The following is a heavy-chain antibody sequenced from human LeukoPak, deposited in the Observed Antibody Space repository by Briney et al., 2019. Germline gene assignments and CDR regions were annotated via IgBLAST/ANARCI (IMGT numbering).Heavy chain of an antibody. CDR3: AKDRGDYGDKTRFDP. V-gene: IGHV3-23*01. CDR2: LSGSGGST. CDR1: GFTFSSYA. D-gene: IGHD4-23*01. Sequence: GGSLRLSCAASGFTFSSYAMSWVRQAPGKGLEWVSSLSGSGGSTYYADSVKGRFTISRDNSKNTEYLQINSLRAEDTAIYYCAKDRGDYGDKTRFDPWGQGTLVTVSS. J-gene: IGHJ5*02.